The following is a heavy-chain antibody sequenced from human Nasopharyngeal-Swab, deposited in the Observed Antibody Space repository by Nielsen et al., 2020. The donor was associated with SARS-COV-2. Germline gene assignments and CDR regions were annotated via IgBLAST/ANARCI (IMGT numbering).Heavy chain of an antibody. J-gene: IGHJ6*02. CDR3: ARAVVTTSGYSAYYYGMDV. CDR2: INPNRGGT. V-gene: IGHV1-2*06. D-gene: IGHD3-22*01. Sequence: WVRQAPGQGLEWMGRINPNRGGTNYAQKFQGRVTMTRDTSISTAYMELSRLRSDDTAVYYRARAVVTTSGYSAYYYGMDVWGQGTTVTVSS.